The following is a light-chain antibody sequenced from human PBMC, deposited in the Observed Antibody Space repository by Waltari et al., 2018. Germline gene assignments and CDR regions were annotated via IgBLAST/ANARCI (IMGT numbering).Light chain of an antibody. V-gene: IGKV1-33*01. Sequence: DIQMTQSPPSLSASVADRVTITCQASPDISNYLNLYQQKPGKAPKLLIYDASNLETGVPSRFSGSGSGTDFTFTISSLQPEDIATYYCQQYDNLPWTFGQGTKVEIK. J-gene: IGKJ1*01. CDR2: DAS. CDR3: QQYDNLPWT. CDR1: PDISNY.